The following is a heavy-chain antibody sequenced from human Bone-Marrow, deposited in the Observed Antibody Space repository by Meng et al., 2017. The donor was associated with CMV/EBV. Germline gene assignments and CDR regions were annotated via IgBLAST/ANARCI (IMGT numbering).Heavy chain of an antibody. CDR3: AREEYFSSSGGD. CDR2: INPNSGGT. J-gene: IGHJ4*02. Sequence: ASVKVSCKASGYTFTGYYMHWVRQAPGQGLEWMGWINPNSGGTNYAQKFQGRVTMTRETSISTAYMELSRLRSDDTAVYYCAREEYFSSSGGDWGQGKRVNGAS. CDR1: GYTFTGYY. D-gene: IGHD6-6*01. V-gene: IGHV1-2*02.